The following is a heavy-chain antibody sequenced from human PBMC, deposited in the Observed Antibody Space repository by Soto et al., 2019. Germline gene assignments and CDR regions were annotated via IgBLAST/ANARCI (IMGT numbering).Heavy chain of an antibody. CDR3: ARDLSHYDFWSGYYGYYYGMDV. CDR2: ISAYNGNT. J-gene: IGHJ6*02. CDR1: GYTFTSYG. V-gene: IGHV1-18*01. D-gene: IGHD3-3*01. Sequence: ASVKVSCKASGYTFTSYGISWVRQAPGQGLEWMGWISAYNGNTNYAQKLQGRVTMTTDTSTSTAYMELRSLRSDDTAVYYCARDLSHYDFWSGYYGYYYGMDVWGQGTKVTVSS.